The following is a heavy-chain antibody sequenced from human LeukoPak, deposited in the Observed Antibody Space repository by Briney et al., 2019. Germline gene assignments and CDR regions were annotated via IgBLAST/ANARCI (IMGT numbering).Heavy chain of an antibody. J-gene: IGHJ6*03. D-gene: IGHD4-11*01. CDR2: INHSGST. CDR3: ARRSNNLYYYYYMDV. Sequence: SETLSLTCAVYGGSFSGYYWSWIRQPPGKGPEWIGEINHSGSTNYNPSLKSRVTISVDTSKNQFSLKLSSVTAADTAVYYCARRSNNLYYYYYMDVWGKGTTVTISS. CDR1: GGSFSGYY. V-gene: IGHV4-34*01.